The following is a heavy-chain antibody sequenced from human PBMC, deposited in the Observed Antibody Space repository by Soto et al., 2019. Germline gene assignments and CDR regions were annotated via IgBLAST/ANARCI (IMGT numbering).Heavy chain of an antibody. D-gene: IGHD3-22*01. CDR3: ARDSYYYDSSGYYS. J-gene: IGHJ4*02. Sequence: QVQLVQSGAEVKKPGASVKVSCKASGYTFTSYGISWVRQAPGQGLEGMGWISAYNGNTNYAQQLQGRVTMTTDTSTSTAYMGLKSLRSDDTAVYYCARDSYYYDSSGYYSWGQGTLVTVSS. CDR1: GYTFTSYG. V-gene: IGHV1-18*04. CDR2: ISAYNGNT.